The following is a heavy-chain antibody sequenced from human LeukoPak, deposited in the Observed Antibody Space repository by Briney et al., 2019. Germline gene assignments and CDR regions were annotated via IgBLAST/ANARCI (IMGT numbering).Heavy chain of an antibody. D-gene: IGHD3-22*01. CDR3: ARANSYDGSGHYYEFAY. V-gene: IGHV3-23*01. Sequence: GGTLRLSCAASGFTFINYGMSWVRQAPGKGLEWVSVISGGGENTYYADSVKGRFTISRDNSKNTLYLQMNSLRAEDTAVYYCARANSYDGSGHYYEFAYWGQGTLVTVSS. J-gene: IGHJ4*02. CDR1: GFTFINYG. CDR2: ISGGGENT.